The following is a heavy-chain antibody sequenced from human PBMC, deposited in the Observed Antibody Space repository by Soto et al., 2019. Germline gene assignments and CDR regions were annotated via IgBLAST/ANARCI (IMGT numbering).Heavy chain of an antibody. D-gene: IGHD3-10*01. J-gene: IGHJ6*02. CDR1: GFPFSNYY. CDR3: AKDLHWFAMDV. Sequence: EVQLLESGGGLVQPGGSLRPSCVASGFPFSNYYMDWVRQAPGKGLEWVAVISGSEDNIHYADSVKGRFTISRDNSMNTLYLQMNSLRADDTAIYYCAKDLHWFAMDVWGQGTTVTVSS. CDR2: ISGSEDNI. V-gene: IGHV3-23*01.